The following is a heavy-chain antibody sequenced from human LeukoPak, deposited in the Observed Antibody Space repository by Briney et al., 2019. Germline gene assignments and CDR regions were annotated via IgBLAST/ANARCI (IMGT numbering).Heavy chain of an antibody. Sequence: GGSLRLSCAASGFTFSSYSMNWVRQAPGKGLEWVSSISSSSSYIYYADSVKGRFTISRDNAKNSLYLQMNSLRAEDTAEYYCARGPPSWSGPIDYWGQGTLVTVSS. CDR2: ISSSSSYI. V-gene: IGHV3-21*01. CDR1: GFTFSSYS. J-gene: IGHJ4*02. D-gene: IGHD6-13*01. CDR3: ARGPPSWSGPIDY.